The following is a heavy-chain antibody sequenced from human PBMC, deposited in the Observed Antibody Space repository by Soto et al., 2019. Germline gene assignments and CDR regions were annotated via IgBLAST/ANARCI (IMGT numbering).Heavy chain of an antibody. Sequence: QVLLVQSGAEVKKPGASVKVSCKASGYTFNSYGVSWVRQAPGQGLEWMGRISAYNGNTKYSQSLQGRVTMTIDTTTSSAYLEVRSLRSDDTAIYYCARYFWSGQLPFYFDQWGQGTLVTVSS. CDR3: ARYFWSGQLPFYFDQ. CDR2: ISAYNGNT. J-gene: IGHJ4*02. CDR1: GYTFNSYG. V-gene: IGHV1-18*01. D-gene: IGHD3-3*01.